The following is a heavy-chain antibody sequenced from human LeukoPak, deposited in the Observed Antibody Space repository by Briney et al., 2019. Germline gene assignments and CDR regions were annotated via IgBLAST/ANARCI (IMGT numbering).Heavy chain of an antibody. J-gene: IGHJ6*03. Sequence: GGSLRLSCAASGFTFSSYSMNWVRQAPGKGLEWVSYISSSSSTIYYADSVKGRFTISRDNAKNPLYLQMNSLRAEDTAVYYCAKGSSSGLYYYYHMDVWGKGTTVTVSS. V-gene: IGHV3-48*01. CDR1: GFTFSSYS. D-gene: IGHD2-15*01. CDR3: AKGSSSGLYYYYHMDV. CDR2: ISSSSSTI.